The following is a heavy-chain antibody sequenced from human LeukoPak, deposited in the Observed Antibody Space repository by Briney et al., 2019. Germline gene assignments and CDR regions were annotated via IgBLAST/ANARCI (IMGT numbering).Heavy chain of an antibody. Sequence: GASVKVSCKASGYTFTSYGISWVRQAPGQGLEWMGWISAYNGNTNYAQKLQGRVTMTTDTSTSPAYMELRSLRSDDTAVYYCARDHDSSGYYYLAVYWGQGTLVTVSS. CDR2: ISAYNGNT. J-gene: IGHJ4*02. V-gene: IGHV1-18*01. CDR1: GYTFTSYG. D-gene: IGHD3-22*01. CDR3: ARDHDSSGYYYLAVY.